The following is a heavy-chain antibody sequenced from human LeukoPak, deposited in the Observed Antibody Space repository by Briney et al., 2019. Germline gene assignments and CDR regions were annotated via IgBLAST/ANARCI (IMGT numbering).Heavy chain of an antibody. Sequence: GGSLRLSCAASGFTFSSYAMHWVRQAPGKGLEWVSAISGSGGSTYYADSVKGRFTISRDNSKNTLYLQMNSLRAEDTAVYYCAKVGASTVTTPKTFDYWGQGTLVTVSS. CDR3: AKVGASTVTTPKTFDY. CDR2: ISGSGGST. CDR1: GFTFSSYA. J-gene: IGHJ4*02. V-gene: IGHV3-23*01. D-gene: IGHD4-17*01.